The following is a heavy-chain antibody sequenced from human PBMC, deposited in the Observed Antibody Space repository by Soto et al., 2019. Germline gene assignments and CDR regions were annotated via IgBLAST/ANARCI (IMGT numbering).Heavy chain of an antibody. V-gene: IGHV1-46*01. CDR1: GYTFTSYY. J-gene: IGHJ6*01. Sequence: ASVNVSCKASGYTFTSYYMHWVRQAPGQGLEWMGIINSSCGSTSYAQKFQGRVTMTRDTSTSTVYMELSRLRSEDTAVYYCARDLYDCWRGDYPGYYGMVV. D-gene: IGHD3-3*01. CDR2: INSSCGST. CDR3: ARDLYDCWRGDYPGYYGMVV.